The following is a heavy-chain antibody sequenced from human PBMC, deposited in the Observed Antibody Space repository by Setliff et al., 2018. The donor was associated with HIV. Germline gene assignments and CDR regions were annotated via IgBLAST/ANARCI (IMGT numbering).Heavy chain of an antibody. CDR3: AREGARHYGSGRYHSWFDP. D-gene: IGHD3-10*01. Sequence: PSETLSLTCSVSGASISSGGYYWSWIRQHPGKGLEWIGCIYYSGSTYYNPSLKSRVTISEDTSKNQFSLKLSSVTAADTAVYYCAREGARHYGSGRYHSWFDPWGQGTLVTVSS. CDR1: GASISSGGYY. J-gene: IGHJ5*02. V-gene: IGHV4-31*03. CDR2: IYYSGST.